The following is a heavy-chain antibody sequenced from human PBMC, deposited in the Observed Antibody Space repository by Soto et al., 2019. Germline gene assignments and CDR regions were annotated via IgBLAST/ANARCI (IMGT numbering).Heavy chain of an antibody. CDR2: ISAYNGNT. V-gene: IGHV1-18*01. CDR1: GDTISSYS. CDR3: ARVEGYSSGCLDY. J-gene: IGHJ4*02. D-gene: IGHD6-19*01. Sequence: ASVKVSCKASGDTISSYSFSWVRQVPGQGLEWMGWISAYNGNTNYAQKLQGRVTMTTDTSTSTAYMELRSLRSDDTAVYYCARVEGYSSGCLDYWGQGTLVTVSS.